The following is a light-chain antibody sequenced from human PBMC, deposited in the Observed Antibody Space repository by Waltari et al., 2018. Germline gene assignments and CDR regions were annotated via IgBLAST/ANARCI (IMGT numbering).Light chain of an antibody. CDR3: QTWDSNVI. Sequence: SYDLTQPPSVSVAPGQTATITCSGDTLGAKYVSWYQLRPGQSPVMVISQDAKRPPDLPERCSGSIAGAKATLTISGTQAMDEADYYCQTWDSNVIFGGGTKLTVL. CDR1: TLGAKY. V-gene: IGLV3-1*01. J-gene: IGLJ2*01. CDR2: QDA.